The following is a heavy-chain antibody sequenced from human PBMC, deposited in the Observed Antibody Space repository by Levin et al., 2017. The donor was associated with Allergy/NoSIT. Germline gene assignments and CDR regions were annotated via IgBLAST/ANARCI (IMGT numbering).Heavy chain of an antibody. D-gene: IGHD1-7*01. V-gene: IGHV4-39*07. CDR3: AREKGWEQLELDAFDI. J-gene: IGHJ3*02. CDR1: GGSISSSSYY. CDR2: IYYSGST. Sequence: SQTLSLTCTVSGGSISSSSYYWGWIRQPPGKGLEWIGSIYYSGSTYYNPSLKSRVTISVDTSKNQFSLKLSSVTAADTAVYYCAREKGWEQLELDAFDIWGQGTMVTVSS.